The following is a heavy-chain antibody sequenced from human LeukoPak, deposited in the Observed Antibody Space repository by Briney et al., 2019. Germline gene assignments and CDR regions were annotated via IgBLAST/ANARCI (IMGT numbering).Heavy chain of an antibody. CDR2: LSNTGSS. CDR3: ARARYHGLGSGYSGGFYYMDV. CDR1: GDSISSSY. V-gene: IGHV4-59*01. J-gene: IGHJ6*03. Sequence: PSETLSLTCSVSGDSISSSYWAWIRQPPGRGLEWIGYLSNTGSSTNNPSLKSRVSISLETPRSRFSLDLSSVTDADTAVYYCARARYHGLGSGYSGGFYYMDVWGKGTTVIVSS. D-gene: IGHD3-3*01.